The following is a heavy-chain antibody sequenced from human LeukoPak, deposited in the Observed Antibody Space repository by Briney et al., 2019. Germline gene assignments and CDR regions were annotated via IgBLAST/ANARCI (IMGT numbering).Heavy chain of an antibody. Sequence: PSETLSLTCTVSGGSISSGSYYWSWIRQPAGKGLEWIGRIYTSGSTNYNPSLKSRVTISVDTSKNQFSLKLSSVTAADTAVYYCAREGYSSSWNHNWFDPWGQGTLVTVSS. D-gene: IGHD6-13*01. CDR3: AREGYSSSWNHNWFDP. J-gene: IGHJ5*02. CDR2: IYTSGST. CDR1: GGSISSGSYY. V-gene: IGHV4-61*02.